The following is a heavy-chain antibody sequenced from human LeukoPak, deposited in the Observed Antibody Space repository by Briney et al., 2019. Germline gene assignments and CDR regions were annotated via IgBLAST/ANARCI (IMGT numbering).Heavy chain of an antibody. CDR3: AREKRYEKVEWGFDY. Sequence: SETLSLTCTVSGGSISSSSYYWGWIRQPPGKGLEWIGSIYYSGSTYYNPSLKSRVTISVDTSKNQFSLKLSSVTAADTAVYYCAREKRYEKVEWGFDYWGQGTLVTVSS. CDR1: GGSISSSSYY. D-gene: IGHD1-26*01. V-gene: IGHV4-39*07. CDR2: IYYSGST. J-gene: IGHJ4*02.